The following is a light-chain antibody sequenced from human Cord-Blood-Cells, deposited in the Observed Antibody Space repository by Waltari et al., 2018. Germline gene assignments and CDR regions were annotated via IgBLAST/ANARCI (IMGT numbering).Light chain of an antibody. Sequence: QSALTQPRSVSGSPGQSVTISCTGTSSDVGGYNYVSWYQQHPGKAPKLMIYDVRQRPSGVPDRFSGSKSGNTASLTISGLQAEDEADYYCCSYAGSYTWVFGGGTKLTVL. CDR2: DVR. CDR1: SSDVGGYNY. J-gene: IGLJ3*02. V-gene: IGLV2-11*02. CDR3: CSYAGSYTWV.